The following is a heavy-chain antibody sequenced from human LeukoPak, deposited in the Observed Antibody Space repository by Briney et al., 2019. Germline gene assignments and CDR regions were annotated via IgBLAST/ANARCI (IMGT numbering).Heavy chain of an antibody. CDR2: ISYDGSNK. Sequence: PGRSLRLSCAASGFTFSSYGMHWVRQAPGKGLEWVAVISYDGSNKYYADSVKGRFTISRDNSKNTLYLQMNSLRAEDTAVYYCAKEWGSRPAYYFDYWGQGTLVTVSS. CDR3: AKEWGSRPAYYFDY. J-gene: IGHJ4*02. V-gene: IGHV3-30*18. D-gene: IGHD6-13*01. CDR1: GFTFSSYG.